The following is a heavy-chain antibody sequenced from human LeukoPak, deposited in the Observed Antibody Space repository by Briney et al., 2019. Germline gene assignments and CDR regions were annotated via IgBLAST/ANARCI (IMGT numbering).Heavy chain of an antibody. D-gene: IGHD5-12*01. Sequence: PGGSLRLSCAASGFTFSTYWMHWVRQTPGKGLVWVSRIDTEGNTINYADSVKDRFTISRDNAGDTLYLQMNSLRAEDTGVYYCATDLSGRHDYWGQGTLVTVSS. CDR2: IDTEGNTI. V-gene: IGHV3-74*01. CDR3: ATDLSGRHDY. J-gene: IGHJ4*02. CDR1: GFTFSTYW.